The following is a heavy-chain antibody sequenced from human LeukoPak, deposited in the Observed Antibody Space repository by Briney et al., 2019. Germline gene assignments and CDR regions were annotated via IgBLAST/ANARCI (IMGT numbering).Heavy chain of an antibody. J-gene: IGHJ4*02. V-gene: IGHV4-61*02. CDR3: ARQGYSGSYSGPFGY. CDR1: GGSISSGSYY. D-gene: IGHD1-26*01. CDR2: IYTSGST. Sequence: SETLSLTCTVSGGSISSGSYYWSWIRQPAGKGLEWIGRIYTSGSTNYNPSLKSRVTISVDTSKNQFSLKLSSVTAADTAVYYCARQGYSGSYSGPFGYWGQGTLVTVSS.